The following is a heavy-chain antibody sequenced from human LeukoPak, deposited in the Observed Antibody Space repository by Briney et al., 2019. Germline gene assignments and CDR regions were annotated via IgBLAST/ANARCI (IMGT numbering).Heavy chain of an antibody. CDR2: ISWNSGSI. Sequence: QTGRSLRLSCAASGFTFDDHGMHWVRQAPGKGLEWVSGISWNSGSIGYADSVKGRFTISRDNAKSTLYLQMNSLRTDDMALYYCIRASGYTSGSVEYWGKGTLVTVSS. CDR3: IRASGYTSGSVEY. D-gene: IGHD5-18*01. CDR1: GFTFDDHG. J-gene: IGHJ4*02. V-gene: IGHV3-9*03.